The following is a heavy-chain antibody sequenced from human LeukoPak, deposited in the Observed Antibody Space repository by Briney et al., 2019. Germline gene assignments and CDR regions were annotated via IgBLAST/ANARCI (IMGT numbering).Heavy chain of an antibody. V-gene: IGHV3-9*01. J-gene: IGHJ4*02. D-gene: IGHD3-22*01. CDR2: IGWNSGSI. CDR3: AKSKFYYDSSGYWEGFDY. Sequence: GGSLRLSCAASGFTFDDYAMHWVRQAPGKGLEWVSGIGWNSGSIGYADSVKGRFTISRDNAKNSLYLQMNSLRAEDTALYYCAKSKFYYDSSGYWEGFDYWGQGTLVTVSS. CDR1: GFTFDDYA.